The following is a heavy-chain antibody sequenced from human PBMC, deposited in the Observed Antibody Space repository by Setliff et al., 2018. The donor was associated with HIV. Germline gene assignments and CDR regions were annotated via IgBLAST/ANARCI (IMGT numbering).Heavy chain of an antibody. CDR2: VSAYHGTT. V-gene: IGHV1-18*01. CDR3: TRGSGPRVVVAAPFDWLPRGGCDP. Sequence: ASVKVSCKASGYGFTNFGISWVRLAPGQGLEWMGWVSAYHGTTDYAQKFQGRVTMTADTSTRTAYLELRTLRSDDTAVYYCTRGSGPRVVVAAPFDWLPRGGCDPWG. J-gene: IGHJ5*02. D-gene: IGHD3-9*01. CDR1: GYGFTNFG.